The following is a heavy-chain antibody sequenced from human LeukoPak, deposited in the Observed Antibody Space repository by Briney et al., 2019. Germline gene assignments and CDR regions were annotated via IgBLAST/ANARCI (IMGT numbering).Heavy chain of an antibody. Sequence: PGGSLRLSCAASGFTFSSYGMHWVRQAPGKGLEWVAVIRYDGSNKYYADSVKGRFTISRDNSKNTLYLQMNSLRAEDTAVYYCAKDSADYYDSSGPFAYWGQGTLVPVSS. J-gene: IGHJ4*02. V-gene: IGHV3-30*02. D-gene: IGHD3-22*01. CDR3: AKDSADYYDSSGPFAY. CDR1: GFTFSSYG. CDR2: IRYDGSNK.